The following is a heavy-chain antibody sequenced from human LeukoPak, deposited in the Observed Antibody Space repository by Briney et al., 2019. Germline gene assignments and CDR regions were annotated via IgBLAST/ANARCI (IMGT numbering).Heavy chain of an antibody. V-gene: IGHV3-9*01. J-gene: IGHJ3*02. Sequence: RSLKLSCEASGFTLANYAMNWVRQAPGQGLEWVSWISSNSGSIGCADSVKGRFTISRDNAKNSLYLQMNSLRAEDTALYYCAKSYYYGSGSYHPGAFDIWGQGTMVTVSS. CDR3: AKSYYYGSGSYHPGAFDI. CDR1: GFTLANYA. CDR2: ISSNSGSI. D-gene: IGHD3-10*01.